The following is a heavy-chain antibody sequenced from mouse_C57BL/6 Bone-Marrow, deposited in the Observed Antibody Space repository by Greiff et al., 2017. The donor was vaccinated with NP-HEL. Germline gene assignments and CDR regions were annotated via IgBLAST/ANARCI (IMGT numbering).Heavy chain of an antibody. D-gene: IGHD2-3*01. CDR2: IYWDDDT. V-gene: IGHV8-12*01. Sequence: QVTLKESGPGILQPSQTLSLPCSFSGFSLSTSGMGVSWIRQPSGKGLEWLAHIYWDDDTRYNPSLKSRLTISKDTSRNQVFLKITTVDTADTATYYCARRVYDSADYWGHGTTLTVSS. CDR3: ARRVYDSADY. CDR1: GFSLSTSGMG. J-gene: IGHJ2*01.